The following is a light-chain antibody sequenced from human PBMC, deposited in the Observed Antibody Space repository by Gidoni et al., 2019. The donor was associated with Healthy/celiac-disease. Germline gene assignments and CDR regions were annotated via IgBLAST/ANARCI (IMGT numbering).Light chain of an antibody. V-gene: IGKV3-11*01. J-gene: IGKJ3*01. CDR1: QSVSSY. Sequence: EIVLTQSTATLSLSPGERATLSCRASQSVSSYLAGYQQKPGQAPRLLIYDASNRSTGIPARFIGSGSGTDFTLTISSLEPEDFAVYYCQQRSNWPPLFTFGPGTKVDIK. CDR3: QQRSNWPPLFT. CDR2: DAS.